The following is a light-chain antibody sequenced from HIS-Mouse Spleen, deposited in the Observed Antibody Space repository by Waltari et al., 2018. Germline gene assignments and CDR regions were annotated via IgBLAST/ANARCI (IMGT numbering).Light chain of an antibody. CDR3: QSADSSGTYWV. V-gene: IGLV3-25*03. Sequence: SYELTQPPSVSVSPGQTARITCSGDALPKQYAYWYQQKPGQSPVLVIYKDSERPAGNPERFSGSSSGTKVTLTISGVQAEDEADYYCQSADSSGTYWVFGGGTKLTVL. CDR2: KDS. J-gene: IGLJ3*02. CDR1: ALPKQY.